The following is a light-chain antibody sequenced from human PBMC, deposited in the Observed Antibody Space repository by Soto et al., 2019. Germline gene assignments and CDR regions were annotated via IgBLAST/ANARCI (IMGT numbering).Light chain of an antibody. CDR1: SSDVGGYNY. V-gene: IGLV2-8*01. J-gene: IGLJ2*01. CDR3: SSYAGSNNFVV. CDR2: EVS. Sequence: QYVLAQRPSASGSPGQSVTISCTGTSSDVGGYNYVSWYQQHSGKAPNLMIYEVSKRPSGVPDRFSGSKSGNTASPTVSGLQAEDEADYYCSSYAGSNNFVVFGGGTKVTVL.